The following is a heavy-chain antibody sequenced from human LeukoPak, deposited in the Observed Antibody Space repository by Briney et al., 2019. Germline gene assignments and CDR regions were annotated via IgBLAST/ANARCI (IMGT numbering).Heavy chain of an antibody. CDR3: ARAGVRSY. J-gene: IGHJ4*02. Sequence: PSETLSLTCTVSGDSISGSNYYWAWIRQPPGKWLEWIGSIYYSGGTYYNPSLKSRVTISVDTSKNQFSLKLSSVTAADTAVYYCARAGVRSYWGQGTLVTVSS. CDR1: GDSISGSNYY. D-gene: IGHD3-10*01. CDR2: IYYSGGT. V-gene: IGHV4-39*07.